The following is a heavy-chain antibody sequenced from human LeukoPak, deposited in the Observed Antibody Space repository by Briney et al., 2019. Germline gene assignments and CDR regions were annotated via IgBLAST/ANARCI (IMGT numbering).Heavy chain of an antibody. V-gene: IGHV3-7*01. CDR1: GFTFSSYW. D-gene: IGHD6-19*01. J-gene: IGHJ6*03. Sequence: GGSLRLSCAASGFTFSSYWWSWVRQAPGKGLEWVANIKQDGSEKYYVDSVKGRFTISRDNAKNSLYLQMNSLRAEDTAVYYCARDTKEQWLETRRYYYYYYMDVWGKGTTVTVSS. CDR2: IKQDGSEK. CDR3: ARDTKEQWLETRRYYYYYYMDV.